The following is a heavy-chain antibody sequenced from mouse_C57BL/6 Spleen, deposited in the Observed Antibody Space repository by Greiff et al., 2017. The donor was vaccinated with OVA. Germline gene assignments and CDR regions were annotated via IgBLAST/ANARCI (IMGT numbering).Heavy chain of an antibody. J-gene: IGHJ3*01. V-gene: IGHV1-53*01. CDR2: INPSNGGT. D-gene: IGHD2-5*01. CDR3: ARADYSNSAWFAY. CDR1: GYTFTSYW. Sequence: QVQLKQPGTELVKPGASVKLSCKASGYTFTSYWMHWVKQRPGQGLEWIGNINPSNGGTNYNEKFKSKATLTVDKSSSTAYMQLSSLTSEDSAVYYCARADYSNSAWFAYWGQGTLVTVSA.